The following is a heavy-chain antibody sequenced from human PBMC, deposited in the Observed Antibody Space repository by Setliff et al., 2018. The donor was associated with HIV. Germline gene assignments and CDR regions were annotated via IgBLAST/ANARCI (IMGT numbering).Heavy chain of an antibody. D-gene: IGHD3-3*01. Sequence: ASVKVSCKASGYTSTSYAMHWVRQAPGQRLEWMGWINAGNGNTKYSQKFQGRVTITRDTSASTAYMELSSLRSEDTAVYYCAREIRNYDFWSGYWEDHYFDSWGQGTLVTV. J-gene: IGHJ4*02. CDR2: INAGNGNT. V-gene: IGHV1-3*01. CDR3: AREIRNYDFWSGYWEDHYFDS. CDR1: GYTSTSYA.